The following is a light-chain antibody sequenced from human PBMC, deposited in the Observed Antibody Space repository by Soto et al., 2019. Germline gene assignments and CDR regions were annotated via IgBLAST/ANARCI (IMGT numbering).Light chain of an antibody. CDR2: DAS. V-gene: IGKV3-11*01. Sequence: EIVLTQFPATLSLSPGERTTLSCRASQSINSYLAWYQQTPGQAPRLLIYDASNRAAGIPARFSGSGSGADFTLTICSLEPDDFAVYYCQPRKNWPPGADFGGGTKVGIK. J-gene: IGKJ4*01. CDR3: QPRKNWPPGAD. CDR1: QSINSY.